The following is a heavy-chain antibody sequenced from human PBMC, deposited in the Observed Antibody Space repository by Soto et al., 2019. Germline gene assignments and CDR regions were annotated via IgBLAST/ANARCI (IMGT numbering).Heavy chain of an antibody. CDR2: IRSKANSYAT. CDR1: GFTFSGSA. D-gene: IGHD2-15*01. J-gene: IGHJ6*03. V-gene: IGHV3-73*01. Sequence: PGGSVRLSCAASGFTFSGSAMHWVRQASGKGLERVGRIRSKANSYATAYAASVKGRFTISRDDSKNTAYLQMNSLKTEDTAVYYCTTCTAALLNYYYYYMDVWGKGTTVTVSS. CDR3: TTCTAALLNYYYYYMDV.